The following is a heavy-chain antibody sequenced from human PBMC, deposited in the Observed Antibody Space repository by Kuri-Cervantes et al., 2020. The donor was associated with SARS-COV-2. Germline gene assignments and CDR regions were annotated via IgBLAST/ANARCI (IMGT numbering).Heavy chain of an antibody. CDR1: DYTIITYG. V-gene: IGHV1-18*04. D-gene: IGHD1-26*01. CDR3: ARCYYSHFDY. CDR2: NSVWNRNK. J-gene: IGHJ4*02. Sequence: KFSSKSSDYTIITYGLSWVQPAPGQGLEWLGWNSVWNRNKDYAQKDQGRITMTTDTSTSTAYMELRSLKSDDTAVYFSARCYYSHFDYWGQGTLVTVSS.